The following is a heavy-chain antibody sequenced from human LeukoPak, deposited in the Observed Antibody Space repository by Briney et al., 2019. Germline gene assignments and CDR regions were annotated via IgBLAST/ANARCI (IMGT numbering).Heavy chain of an antibody. CDR3: ARGILVAGFDY. J-gene: IGHJ4*02. CDR2: TYYRSAWYT. Sequence: RSQTLSLTCDISGDSVSIDSATWNWIRPSRSRGLEWLGRTYYRSAWYTDLAVSVHSRITIKPDTSTNQFSLQMYSLTPEDTAVYYCARGILVAGFDYWGQGTLVTVSS. D-gene: IGHD6-19*01. V-gene: IGHV6-1*01. CDR1: GDSVSIDSAT.